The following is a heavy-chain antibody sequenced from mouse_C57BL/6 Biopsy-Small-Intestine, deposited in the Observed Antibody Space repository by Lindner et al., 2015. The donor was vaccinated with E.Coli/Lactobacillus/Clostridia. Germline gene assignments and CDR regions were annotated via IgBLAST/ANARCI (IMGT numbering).Heavy chain of an antibody. V-gene: IGHV1-82*01. J-gene: IGHJ3*01. CDR1: GYTFSNSW. CDR3: ARWGWSPFAY. D-gene: IGHD1-1*02. CDR2: IYLGDGNT. Sequence: VQLQESGPEQVKPGASVKISCKASGYTFSNSWMNWVKQRPGKGLEWIGRIYLGDGNTNYNGKFKGKATLTADKSSSTAYMQLSSLTSEDSAVYFCARWGWSPFAYWGQGTLVTVSA.